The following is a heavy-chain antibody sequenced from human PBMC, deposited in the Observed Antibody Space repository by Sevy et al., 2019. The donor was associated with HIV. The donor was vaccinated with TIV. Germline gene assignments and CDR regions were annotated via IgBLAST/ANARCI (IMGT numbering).Heavy chain of an antibody. D-gene: IGHD3-22*01. CDR1: GFTFSSYA. Sequence: GGSLRLSCAASGFTFSSYAMNWVRQAPGKGLEWVSGISGRGGSCEKTNYAEGVKGRFTISRDDSKNSLYLQLNSLGADDTAIYYCARKYDSSGYFDYWGQGTLVTVSS. J-gene: IGHJ4*02. CDR2: ISGRGGSCEKT. V-gene: IGHV3-23*01. CDR3: ARKYDSSGYFDY.